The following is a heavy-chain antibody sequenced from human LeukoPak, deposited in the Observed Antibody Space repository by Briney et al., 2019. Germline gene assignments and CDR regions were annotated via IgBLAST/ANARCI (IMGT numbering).Heavy chain of an antibody. CDR3: ARDRYGDLPS. Sequence: GGSRRLACAASGFTFSSFAMSWVRQAPGKGMEWVSAISGSGGSTYYADSVKGRFTISRDNSKNTLYLQMNSLRAEDTAVYYCARDRYGDLPSWGQGTLVTVSS. CDR1: GFTFSSFA. CDR2: ISGSGGST. D-gene: IGHD4-17*01. J-gene: IGHJ5*02. V-gene: IGHV3-23*01.